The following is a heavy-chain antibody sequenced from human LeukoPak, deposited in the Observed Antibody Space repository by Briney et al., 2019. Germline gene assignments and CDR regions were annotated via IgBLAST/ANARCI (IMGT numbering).Heavy chain of an antibody. CDR2: INPYNGAR. Sequence: ASVKVSCKTSGYTFTSNAITWVRQAPGQGLAWIGWINPYNGARDSAQRFQDRVTMTTDTSTSTASMELNSLRSDDTAVYYCARIQGSLGGFDSWGQGALVTVSS. CDR1: GYTFTSNA. D-gene: IGHD1-26*01. J-gene: IGHJ4*02. CDR3: ARIQGSLGGFDS. V-gene: IGHV1-18*01.